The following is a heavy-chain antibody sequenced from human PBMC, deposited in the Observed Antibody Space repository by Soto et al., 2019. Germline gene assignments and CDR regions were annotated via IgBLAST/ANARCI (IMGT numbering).Heavy chain of an antibody. CDR2: IYSSGSA. D-gene: IGHD3-3*01. CDR3: ARAHDFWGGRQQPIDS. Sequence: SETLSLTCTVSGGSIYTYSWTWIRQPAGKGLEWIGHIYSSGSANYNPSLKSRVSIPVDTSKSQFSLKLSSVTAADTAVYYCARAHDFWGGRQQPIDSWGQGTLVTVSS. V-gene: IGHV4-4*07. J-gene: IGHJ4*02. CDR1: GGSIYTYS.